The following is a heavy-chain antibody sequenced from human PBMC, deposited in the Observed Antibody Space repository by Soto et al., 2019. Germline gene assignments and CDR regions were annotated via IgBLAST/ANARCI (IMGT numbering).Heavy chain of an antibody. D-gene: IGHD1-26*01. CDR2: IKSKTDGGTT. V-gene: IGHV3-15*07. J-gene: IGHJ3*02. CDR1: GFTFSNAW. Sequence: GGSLRLSCAASGFTFSNAWMNWVRQAPGKGLEWVGRIKSKTDGGTTDYAAPVKGRFTISRDDSKNTLYLQMNSLKTEDTAVYYCTTGSTWELSAQDPDIWGQGTMVTVSS. CDR3: TTGSTWELSAQDPDI.